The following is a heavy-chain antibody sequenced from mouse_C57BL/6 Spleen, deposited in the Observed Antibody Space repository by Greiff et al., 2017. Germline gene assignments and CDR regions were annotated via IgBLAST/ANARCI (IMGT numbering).Heavy chain of an antibody. V-gene: IGHV1-26*01. Sequence: VQLQQSGPELVKPGASVKISCKASGYTFTDYYMNWVKQSHGKSLEWIGDINPNNGGTSYNQKFKGKATLTVDKSSSTAYMELRSLTSEDSAVYYCAREDGNYPAEMDYWGQGTSVTVSS. CDR1: GYTFTDYY. J-gene: IGHJ4*01. CDR3: AREDGNYPAEMDY. D-gene: IGHD2-1*01. CDR2: INPNNGGT.